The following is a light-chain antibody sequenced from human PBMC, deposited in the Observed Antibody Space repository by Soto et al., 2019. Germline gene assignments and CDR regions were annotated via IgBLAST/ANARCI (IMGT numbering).Light chain of an antibody. V-gene: IGKV4-1*01. CDR3: HQYYSIPLT. Sequence: DIAMTQSPDSLSVSLGERATINCKASRSLLHSSNNENHLAWYQQKPGQPPKLLTYWASTRESGVPDRFTGSGSETDFSLTISGLQAEDVAVYYCHQYYSIPLTFGGGTKVELK. CDR1: RSLLHSSNNENH. CDR2: WAS. J-gene: IGKJ4*01.